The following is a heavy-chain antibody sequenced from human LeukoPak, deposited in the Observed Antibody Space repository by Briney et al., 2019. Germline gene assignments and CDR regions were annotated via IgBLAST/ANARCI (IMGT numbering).Heavy chain of an antibody. CDR1: GFTFSSYW. Sequence: GGSLRLSCAASGFTFSSYWMSWVRQAPGKGLEWVANIKQDGSEKYYVDSVKGRFTISRDNAKNSLYLQMNSLRAEDTAVYYCARDKIVGAAYFDYWGQGTLVTVSS. D-gene: IGHD1-26*01. V-gene: IGHV3-7*01. J-gene: IGHJ4*02. CDR2: IKQDGSEK. CDR3: ARDKIVGAAYFDY.